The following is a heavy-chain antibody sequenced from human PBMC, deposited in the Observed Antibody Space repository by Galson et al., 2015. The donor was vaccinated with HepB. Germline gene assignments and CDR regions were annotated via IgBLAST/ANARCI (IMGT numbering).Heavy chain of an antibody. J-gene: IGHJ3*02. V-gene: IGHV3-30*18. CDR2: ISDDGSNE. CDR3: AKDNRDAYLDI. CDR1: GFTFSSYG. Sequence: SLRLSCAASGFTFSSYGIHWVRQAPGKGLEGVAVISDDGSNEYYAESVKGRFTISRDNSKNTLFLQMNSLRAEDTAVYFCAKDNRDAYLDIWGQGTMVTVSS. D-gene: IGHD5-24*01.